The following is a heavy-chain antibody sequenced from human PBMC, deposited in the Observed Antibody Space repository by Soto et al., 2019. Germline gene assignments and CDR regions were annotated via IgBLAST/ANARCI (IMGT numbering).Heavy chain of an antibody. CDR2: LYSAGSA. CDR1: GFTVSSYH. CDR3: ARVHSRSYNYFDY. V-gene: IGHV3-66*01. Sequence: EVQLVESGGGLVQPGGSLRLSCAASGFTVSSYHMSWVRQAPGKGLEWVSVLYSAGSADFADSVKGRFTISRDNSKNTLYLQMSSLGAEDTAVYYCARVHSRSYNYFDYWGQGTLVTVSS. D-gene: IGHD6-13*01. J-gene: IGHJ4*02.